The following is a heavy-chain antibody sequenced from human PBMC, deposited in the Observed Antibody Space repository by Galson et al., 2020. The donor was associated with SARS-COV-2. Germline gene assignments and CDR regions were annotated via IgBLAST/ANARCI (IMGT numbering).Heavy chain of an antibody. CDR1: GISLTTSGVG. J-gene: IGHJ4*02. CDR3: AHTQGTSSYTH. Sequence: ESGPTLVKPTETLTLTCTLSGISLTTSGVGVGWIRQPPGKALEWLALIYWNEDKRYTPSLNNRLTITKDTSKNEVVLTMTNMDPVDTATYFCAHTQGTSSYTHWGQGTLVTVSS. CDR2: IYWNEDK. D-gene: IGHD2-2*02. V-gene: IGHV2-5*01.